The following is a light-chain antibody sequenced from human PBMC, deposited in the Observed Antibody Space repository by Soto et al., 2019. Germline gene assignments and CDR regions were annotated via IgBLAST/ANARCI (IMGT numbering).Light chain of an antibody. J-gene: IGKJ4*01. CDR1: QGIGTA. CDR3: QQFNTKPLT. Sequence: IQLTQSPSTLCASVGDRVTITCRASQGIGTALAWYHQRPGNSPDLLVYDASTLQSGVPSRFSGSGSETDLSLTISGLQPEDFGHYYCQQFNTKPLTFGGGTRVEIK. CDR2: DAS. V-gene: IGKV1-13*02.